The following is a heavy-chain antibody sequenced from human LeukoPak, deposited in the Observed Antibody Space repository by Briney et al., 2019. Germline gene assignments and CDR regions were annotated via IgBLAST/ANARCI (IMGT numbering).Heavy chain of an antibody. CDR1: GYSISSGYY. CDR2: MYHSGST. CDR3: ARLAQGGSKAYYFDY. Sequence: SETLSLTCAVSGYSISSGYYWGWVRQPPGKGLEWIGSMYHSGSTYYNPSLKSRVTISLDTSKNQFSLKLSSVTAADTAVYYCARLAQGGSKAYYFDYWGQGTLVTVSS. J-gene: IGHJ4*02. V-gene: IGHV4-38-2*01. D-gene: IGHD5-12*01.